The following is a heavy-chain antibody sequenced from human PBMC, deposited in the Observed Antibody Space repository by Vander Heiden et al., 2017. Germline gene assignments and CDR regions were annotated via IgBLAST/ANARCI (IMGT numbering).Heavy chain of an antibody. CDR1: GFTFDDYA. V-gene: IGHV3-9*01. CDR2: ISWNSGSI. CDR3: AKDIEQGGDLGYGMDV. Sequence: EVQLVESGGGLVQPGRSLRLSCAASGFTFDDYAMHWVRQAPGKGLEWVSGISWNSGSIGYADSVKDRFTISRDNAKNSLYLQMNSLRAEDTALYYCAKDIEQGGDLGYGMDVWGQGTTVTVSS. D-gene: IGHD3-16*01. J-gene: IGHJ6*02.